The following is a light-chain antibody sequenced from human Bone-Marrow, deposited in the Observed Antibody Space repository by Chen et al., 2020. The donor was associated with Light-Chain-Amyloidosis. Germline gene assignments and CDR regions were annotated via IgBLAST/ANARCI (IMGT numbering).Light chain of an antibody. CDR3: SSYTITNTLV. CDR1: SSDVGGDNH. Sequence: QSALTQPASVSGSPGQSITISCTGTSSDVGGDNHVSWYQQHPDQAPKLMIYEVTNRPSWVPDRFSGCKSDNTASLTISGLQTENEADYFCSSYTITNTLVFGSGTRVSDL. CDR2: EVT. J-gene: IGLJ1*01. V-gene: IGLV2-14*01.